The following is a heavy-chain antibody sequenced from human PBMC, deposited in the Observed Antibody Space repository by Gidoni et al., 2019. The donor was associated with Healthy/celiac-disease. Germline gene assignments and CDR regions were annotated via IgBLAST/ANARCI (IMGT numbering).Heavy chain of an antibody. CDR1: VFTFSSYA. J-gene: IGHJ5*02. Sequence: EVQLLESVGGLVQPRGWLRLSCAASVFTFSSYAMSWVRQAPGKGLECVSAISGSGRSTYYADSVKGLFTISRDNSKNTLYLQMNSLRAEDTAVYYCAKGKDFWNPWGQGTLVTVSS. V-gene: IGHV3-23*01. CDR3: AKGKDFWNP. CDR2: ISGSGRST. D-gene: IGHD3-3*01.